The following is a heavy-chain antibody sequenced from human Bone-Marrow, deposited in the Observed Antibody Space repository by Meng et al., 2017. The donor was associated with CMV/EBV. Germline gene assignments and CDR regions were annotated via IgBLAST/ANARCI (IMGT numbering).Heavy chain of an antibody. J-gene: IGHJ4*02. D-gene: IGHD6-6*01. V-gene: IGHV3-23*01. CDR3: AKAPKYLY. Sequence: GESLKISCAASGFTFSSYAMSWVRQAPGKGLEWVSAISGSGGSTYYADSVKGRLTISRDNSKNTLYLQMNSLRAEDTAVYYCAKAPKYLYWGQGTLVTVSS. CDR2: ISGSGGST. CDR1: GFTFSSYA.